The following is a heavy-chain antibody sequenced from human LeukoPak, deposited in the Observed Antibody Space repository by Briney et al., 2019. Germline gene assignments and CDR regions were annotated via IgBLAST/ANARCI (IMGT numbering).Heavy chain of an antibody. CDR2: ISSSSTYI. Sequence: GGSLRLSCAASGFTFSTYTMNWVRRAPGKGLEWVSSISSSSTYIYYADSVTGRFTVSRDNAKNSLYLQMNSLRAEDTAVYYCARAPPYCSTTTCYFDCWGQGTLVTVSS. D-gene: IGHD2-2*01. CDR3: ARAPPYCSTTTCYFDC. J-gene: IGHJ4*02. V-gene: IGHV3-21*01. CDR1: GFTFSTYT.